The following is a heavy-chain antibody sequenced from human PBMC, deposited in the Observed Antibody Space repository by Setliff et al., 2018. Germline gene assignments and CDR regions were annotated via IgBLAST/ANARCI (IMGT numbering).Heavy chain of an antibody. CDR2: LNNDGTTI. V-gene: IGHV3-48*04. CDR1: GFAFSTYG. Sequence: GGSLRLSCAASGFAFSTYGLNWVRQAPGKGLEWISYLNNDGTTIYYADSVRGRFTISRDNARDSLYLQMNSLRAEDTAVYYCVRDTTSGWMLTNWGQGTLVTVSS. J-gene: IGHJ4*02. CDR3: VRDTTSGWMLTN. D-gene: IGHD6-25*01.